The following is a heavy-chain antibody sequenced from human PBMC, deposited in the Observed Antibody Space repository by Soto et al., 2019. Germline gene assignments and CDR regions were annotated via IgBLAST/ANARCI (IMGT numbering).Heavy chain of an antibody. Sequence: GGSLRLSCAASGFTVSSNYMSWVRQAPGKGLEWVSVIYSGGSTYYADSVKGRFTISRDNSKNTLYLQMNSLRAEDTAVYYCARASYGDYAPDYWGQGTLVTVSS. CDR2: IYSGGST. CDR3: ARASYGDYAPDY. D-gene: IGHD4-17*01. CDR1: GFTVSSNY. V-gene: IGHV3-66*01. J-gene: IGHJ4*02.